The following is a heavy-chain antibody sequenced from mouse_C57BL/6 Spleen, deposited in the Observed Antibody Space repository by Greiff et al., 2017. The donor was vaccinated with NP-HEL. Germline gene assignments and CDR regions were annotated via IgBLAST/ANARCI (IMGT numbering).Heavy chain of an antibody. CDR2: INPNNGGT. CDR3: ARKGIYDGYYGSFDY. Sequence: VQLQQSGPELVKPGASVKMSCKASGYTFTDYNMHWVKQSHGKSLEWIGYINPNNGGTSYNQKFKGKATLTVNKSSSTAYMELRSLTSEDSAVYYCARKGIYDGYYGSFDYWGQGTTLTVSS. CDR1: GYTFTDYN. D-gene: IGHD2-3*01. V-gene: IGHV1-22*01. J-gene: IGHJ2*01.